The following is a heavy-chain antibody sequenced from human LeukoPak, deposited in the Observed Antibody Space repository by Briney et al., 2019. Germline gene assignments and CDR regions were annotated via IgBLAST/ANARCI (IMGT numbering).Heavy chain of an antibody. J-gene: IGHJ5*02. CDR1: GFTVSSNY. V-gene: IGHV3-53*05. CDR2: IYAGGST. CDR3: ARSNWNLPNNWFDP. Sequence: GGSLRLSCAASGFTVSSNYMTWVRQAPGKGLEWVSVIYAGGSTYYADSVKGRFTISRDNSKNTLYLQMNSLRAEDTAVYYCARSNWNLPNNWFDPWGQGTLVTVSS. D-gene: IGHD1-20*01.